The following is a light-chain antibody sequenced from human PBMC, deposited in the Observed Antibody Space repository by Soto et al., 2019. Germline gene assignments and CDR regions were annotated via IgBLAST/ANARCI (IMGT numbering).Light chain of an antibody. V-gene: IGLV2-14*01. J-gene: IGLJ2*01. CDR3: SSYTSSNTLL. CDR2: DVS. CDR1: SSDVGGYNY. Sequence: QSALTQPASVSGSPGQSITISCTGTSSDVGGYNYVSWHQQHPGKAPKLMIFDVSDRPSGVSNRFSGSKSGNTASLTISGLQAEDGADYYCSSYTSSNTLLFGGGTKLTVL.